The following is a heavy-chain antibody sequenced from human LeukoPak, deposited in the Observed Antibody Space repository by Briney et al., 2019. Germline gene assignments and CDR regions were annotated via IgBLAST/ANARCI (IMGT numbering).Heavy chain of an antibody. V-gene: IGHV1-46*01. CDR1: GGTFSSYA. D-gene: IGHD1-26*01. Sequence: ASVKVSCKASGGTFSSYAISWVRQAPGQGLEWMGIINSSGGSTSYAQKFQGRVTMTRDTSTSTVYMELSSLRSEDTAVYYCAREPRAGGRKGFDYWGQGTLVTVSS. CDR3: AREPRAGGRKGFDY. CDR2: INSSGGST. J-gene: IGHJ4*02.